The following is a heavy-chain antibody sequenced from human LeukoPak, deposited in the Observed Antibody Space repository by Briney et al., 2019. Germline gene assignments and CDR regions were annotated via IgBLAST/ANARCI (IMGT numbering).Heavy chain of an antibody. D-gene: IGHD2-2*01. CDR2: INPSGGST. Sequence: ASVKVSCKASGYAFTSYYMHWVRQAPGQGLECMGMINPSGGSTSYAQKFQGRVTMTRDTSTSTVYMELSSLRSEDTAVYYCASEGIVVVPAAAFDIWGQGTMVTVSS. V-gene: IGHV1-46*01. J-gene: IGHJ3*02. CDR3: ASEGIVVVPAAAFDI. CDR1: GYAFTSYY.